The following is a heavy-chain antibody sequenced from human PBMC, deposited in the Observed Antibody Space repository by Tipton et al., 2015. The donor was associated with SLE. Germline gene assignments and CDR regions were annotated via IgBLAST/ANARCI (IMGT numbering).Heavy chain of an antibody. V-gene: IGHV3-7*01. Sequence: SLRLSCAASGFTFSSYWMSWVRQAPGKGLEWVANIKQDGSEKYYVDSVKGRFTISRDNAKNSLYLQMNSLRAEDTAVYYCASVLALDSSGPNWFDPWGQGTLVTVSS. CDR2: IKQDGSEK. J-gene: IGHJ5*02. CDR1: GFTFSSYW. CDR3: ASVLALDSSGPNWFDP. D-gene: IGHD6-19*01.